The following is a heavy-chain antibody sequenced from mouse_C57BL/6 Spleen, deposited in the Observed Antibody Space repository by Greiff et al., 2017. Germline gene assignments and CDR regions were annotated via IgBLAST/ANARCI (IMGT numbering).Heavy chain of an antibody. V-gene: IGHV5-4*01. CDR1: GFTFSSYA. J-gene: IGHJ2*01. D-gene: IGHD1-2*01. Sequence: EVKLVESGGGLVKPGGSLKLSCAASGFTFSSYAMSWVRQTPEKRLEWVATISDGGSYTYYPDNVKGRFTISRDNAKNNLYLQMSHLKSEDTAMXYCAREARVYFDYWGQGTTLTVSS. CDR2: ISDGGSYT. CDR3: AREARVYFDY.